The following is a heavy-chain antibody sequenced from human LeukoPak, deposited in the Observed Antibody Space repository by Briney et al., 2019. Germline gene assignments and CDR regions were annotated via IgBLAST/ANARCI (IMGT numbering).Heavy chain of an antibody. D-gene: IGHD4-17*01. CDR3: ARQIYGVEIDY. J-gene: IGHJ4*02. Sequence: GGSLRLSCAASGFTVSSNYMSWVRQAPGKGLEWVSIIYSGGSTYYADSVKGRFTISRDNSKNALYLQMNSLGAEDTAVYYCARQIYGVEIDYWGQGTLVTVSS. CDR1: GFTVSSNY. CDR2: IYSGGST. V-gene: IGHV3-66*04.